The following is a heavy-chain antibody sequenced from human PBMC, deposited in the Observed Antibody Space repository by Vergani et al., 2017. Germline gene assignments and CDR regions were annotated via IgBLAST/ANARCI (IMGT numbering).Heavy chain of an antibody. V-gene: IGHV3-43*01. J-gene: IGHJ4*02. D-gene: IGHD6-19*01. CDR3: AREIAVAGIMGY. CDR1: GFTFDDYS. Sequence: EVQLVESGGGLVQPGGSLRLSCAASGFTFDDYSMHWVRRAPGKGLEWVSLISWDGGSTYYADSVKGRFTIARDNSRNSLYLQMNSLRTEDTAVYYCAREIAVAGIMGYWGQGTLVTVSS. CDR2: ISWDGGST.